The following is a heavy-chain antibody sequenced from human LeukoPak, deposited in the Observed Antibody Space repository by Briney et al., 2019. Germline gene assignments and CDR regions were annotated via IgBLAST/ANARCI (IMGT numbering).Heavy chain of an antibody. Sequence: ASVRVSRKLSGDTLTVLSMHWVRQSPGKGLEWGGGFFPEDGETIYAQHFQGRVTMTEDTSADTAYMELSSLRSDDTAVYFCATLPRGHLFDLWAKGTLVTVSS. CDR2: FFPEDGET. D-gene: IGHD3-10*01. J-gene: IGHJ4*02. CDR1: GDTLTVLS. CDR3: ATLPRGHLFDL. V-gene: IGHV1-24*01.